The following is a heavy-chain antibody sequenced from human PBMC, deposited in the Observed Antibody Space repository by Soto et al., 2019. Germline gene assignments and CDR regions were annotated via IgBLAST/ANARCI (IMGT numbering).Heavy chain of an antibody. CDR3: ARVKSDSGGYYTFDR. CDR2: ISGTGVYI. J-gene: IGHJ5*02. CDR1: GFTFSNYN. V-gene: IGHV3-21*01. Sequence: GGSLRLSCVASGFTFSNYNMNWVRQAPGKGLEWVSHISGTGVYIHYADAVKGRFTISRDNAKSSVYLQMNSLRAEDTAVYYCARVKSDSGGYYTFDRWGQGTQVTVSS. D-gene: IGHD3-22*01.